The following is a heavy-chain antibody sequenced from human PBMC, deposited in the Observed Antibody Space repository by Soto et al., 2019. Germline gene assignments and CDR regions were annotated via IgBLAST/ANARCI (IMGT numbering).Heavy chain of an antibody. CDR3: ARDLAAAGLFDY. CDR1: GVTFSSYS. J-gene: IGHJ4*02. CDR2: ISSSSSYI. Sequence: GGSLRLSCAASGVTFSSYSMNWVRQAPGKGLEWVSSISSSSSYIYYADSVKGRFTISRDNAKNSLYLQMNSLRAEDTAVYYSARDLAAAGLFDYWGQGTLVTVSS. V-gene: IGHV3-21*01. D-gene: IGHD6-13*01.